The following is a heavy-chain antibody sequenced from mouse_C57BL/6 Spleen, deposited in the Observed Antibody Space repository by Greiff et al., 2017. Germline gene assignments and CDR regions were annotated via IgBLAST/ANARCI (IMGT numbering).Heavy chain of an antibody. CDR2: FYPGSGSI. V-gene: IGHV1-62-2*01. CDR3: ARHEFYRYAMDY. Sequence: VQGVESGAELVKPGASVKLSCKASGYTFTEYTIHWVKQRSGQGLEWIGWFYPGSGSIKYNEKFKDKATLTADKSSSTVYMELSRLTSEDSAVYFCARHEFYRYAMDYWGQGTSVTVSS. D-gene: IGHD2-3*01. CDR1: GYTFTEYT. J-gene: IGHJ4*01.